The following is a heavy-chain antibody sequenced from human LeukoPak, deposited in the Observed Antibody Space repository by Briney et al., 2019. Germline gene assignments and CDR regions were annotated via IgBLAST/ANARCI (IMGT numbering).Heavy chain of an antibody. J-gene: IGHJ3*02. Sequence: PGGSLRLSCAASGFTFSSYAMTWVRQAPGKGLEWVSAISGSGDSTYYADSVKGRFTISRDNSKATLYLQMNSLRAEDTAVYYCAKANYDILTAFDIWGQGTMVTVSS. V-gene: IGHV3-23*01. D-gene: IGHD3-9*01. CDR1: GFTFSSYA. CDR3: AKANYDILTAFDI. CDR2: ISGSGDST.